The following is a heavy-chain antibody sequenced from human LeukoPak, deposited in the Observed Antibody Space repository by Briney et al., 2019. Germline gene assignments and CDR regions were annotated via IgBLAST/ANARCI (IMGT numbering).Heavy chain of an antibody. CDR3: ARAIRFLEWSLDY. V-gene: IGHV4-59*12. D-gene: IGHD3-3*01. CDR1: GGSISSYY. CDR2: IYYSGST. Sequence: SETLSLTCTVSGGSISSYYWSWIRQPPGKGLEWIGYIYYSGSTNYNPSLKSRVTISVDTSKNQFSLKLSSVTAADTAVYYCARAIRFLEWSLDYWGQGTLVTVSS. J-gene: IGHJ4*02.